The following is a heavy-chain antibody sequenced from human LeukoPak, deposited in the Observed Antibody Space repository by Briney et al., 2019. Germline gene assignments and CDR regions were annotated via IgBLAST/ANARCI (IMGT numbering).Heavy chain of an antibody. V-gene: IGHV7-4-1*02. CDR2: INTNTGNP. J-gene: IGHJ4*02. Sequence: ASVKVSCKASGYTFTSYAMSWVRQAPGQGLEWMGWINTNTGNPTYAQGFTGRFVFALDTSVSTAYLQISSLKAEDTAVYYCARAPVVGATQSEFDYWGQGTLVTVSS. CDR3: ARAPVVGATQSEFDY. D-gene: IGHD1-26*01. CDR1: GYTFTSYA.